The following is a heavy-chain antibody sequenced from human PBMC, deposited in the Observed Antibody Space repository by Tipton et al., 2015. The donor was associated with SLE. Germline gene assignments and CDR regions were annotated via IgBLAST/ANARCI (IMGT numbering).Heavy chain of an antibody. J-gene: IGHJ6*04. Sequence: GSLRLSCTVSGGSISSFYWSWIRQPPGKGLEWVSVIYSGGTTYYADSVKGRFTISRDSSENTLYLQMNSLRAEDTAVYYCARDRIIMYRGALGVWGKGTTVTVSS. D-gene: IGHD3-10*01. CDR3: ARDRIIMYRGALGV. CDR1: GGSISSFY. V-gene: IGHV3-53*05. CDR2: IYSGGTT.